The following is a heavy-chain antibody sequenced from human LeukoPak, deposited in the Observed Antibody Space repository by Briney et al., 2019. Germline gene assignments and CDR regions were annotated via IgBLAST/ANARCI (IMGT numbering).Heavy chain of an antibody. D-gene: IGHD3-9*01. Sequence: GGSLRLSCAASGFTFSSYGTHWVRQAPGKGLEWVAVIWYDGSNKYYADSVKGRFTISRDNSKNTLYLQMNSLRAEDTAVYYCARDGILRYFDWLSGPDYWGRGTLVTVSS. CDR3: ARDGILRYFDWLSGPDY. V-gene: IGHV3-33*01. CDR1: GFTFSSYG. CDR2: IWYDGSNK. J-gene: IGHJ4*02.